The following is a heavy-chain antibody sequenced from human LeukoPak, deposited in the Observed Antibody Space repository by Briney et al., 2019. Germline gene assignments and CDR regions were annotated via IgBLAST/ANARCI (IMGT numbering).Heavy chain of an antibody. Sequence: SVKVSCKASGGTFSSYAISWVRQAPGQGLEWMGGIIPIFGTANYAQKFQGRVTITTDESTSTAYMELSSLRSEDTAVYYCARTGICGGYCYLTLPLWGQGTLVTVSS. CDR3: ARTGICGGYCYLTLPL. D-gene: IGHD2-21*01. J-gene: IGHJ4*02. CDR2: IIPIFGTA. CDR1: GGTFSSYA. V-gene: IGHV1-69*05.